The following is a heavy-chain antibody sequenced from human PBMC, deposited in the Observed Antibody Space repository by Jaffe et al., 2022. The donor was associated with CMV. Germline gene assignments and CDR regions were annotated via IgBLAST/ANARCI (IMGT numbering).Heavy chain of an antibody. J-gene: IGHJ5*02. D-gene: IGHD6-13*01. CDR2: IYYSGST. CDR3: ARGSSPRLNNWFDP. V-gene: IGHV4-31*03. Sequence: QVQLQESGPGLVKPSQTLSLTCTVSGGSISSGGYYWSWIRQHPGKGLEWIGYIYYSGSTYYNPSLKSRVTISVDTSKNQFSLKLSSVTAADTAVYYCARGSSPRLNNWFDPWGQGTLVTVSS. CDR1: GGSISSGGYY.